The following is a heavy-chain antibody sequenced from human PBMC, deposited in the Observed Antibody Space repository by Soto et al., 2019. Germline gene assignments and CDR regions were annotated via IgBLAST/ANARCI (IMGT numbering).Heavy chain of an antibody. CDR3: ARDMPGAGIAVAGRSWFAP. V-gene: IGHV1-69*01. J-gene: IGHJ5*02. CDR1: GGTFSSYA. Sequence: QVQLVQSGAEVKKPGSSVKVSCKASGGTFSSYAISWVRQAPVQGLEWMGGIIPIFGTANYAPKFQGRVTITADEATTTAYMELSSLRSEDTAVYYGARDMPGAGIAVAGRSWFAPWGQGTLVTVSS. D-gene: IGHD6-19*01. CDR2: IIPIFGTA.